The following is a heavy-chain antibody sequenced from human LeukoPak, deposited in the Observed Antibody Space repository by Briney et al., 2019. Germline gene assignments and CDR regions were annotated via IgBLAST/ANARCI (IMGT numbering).Heavy chain of an antibody. CDR2: ISSSGSTI. CDR3: TTDALRYCSSTSCYFY. J-gene: IGHJ4*02. D-gene: IGHD2-2*01. CDR1: GFTFSDYY. Sequence: GGSLRLSCAASGFTFSDYYMSWIRQAPGKGLEWVSCISSSGSTIYYADSVKGRFTISRDNAKNSLYLQMNSLRAEDTAVYYCTTDALRYCSSTSCYFYWGQGTLVTVSS. V-gene: IGHV3-11*01.